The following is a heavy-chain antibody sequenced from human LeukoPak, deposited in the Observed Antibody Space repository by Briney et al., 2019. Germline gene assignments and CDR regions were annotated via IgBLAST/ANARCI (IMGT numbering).Heavy chain of an antibody. J-gene: IGHJ4*02. D-gene: IGHD3-10*01. CDR1: GFSFDDYG. Sequence: GGSLRLSCAASGFSFDDYGMSWVRQTPGKGLEWVSNINWNGDSTSYADSVKGRFTISRDNAKNSLYLQMNSLRAEDTALYYCARAPNYGSGNYYDYWGQETLVTVSS. CDR3: ARAPNYGSGNYYDY. V-gene: IGHV3-20*04. CDR2: INWNGDST.